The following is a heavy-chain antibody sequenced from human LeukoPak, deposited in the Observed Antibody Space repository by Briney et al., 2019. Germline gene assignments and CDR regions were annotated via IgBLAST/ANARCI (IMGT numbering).Heavy chain of an antibody. J-gene: IGHJ3*02. CDR1: GGSFSGYY. CDR3: ASPYYGSGFDI. Sequence: PLETLSLTCAVYGGSFSGYYWSWIRQPPGKGREWIGEINHSGSTNYNPSLKSRGTIPVDTSKNQFSLKLRSVTAADPAVYYCASPYYGSGFDIWGQGTMVTVSS. CDR2: INHSGST. V-gene: IGHV4-34*01. D-gene: IGHD3-10*01.